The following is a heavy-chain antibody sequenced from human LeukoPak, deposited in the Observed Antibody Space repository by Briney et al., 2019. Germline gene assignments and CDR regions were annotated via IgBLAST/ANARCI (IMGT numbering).Heavy chain of an antibody. CDR3: ARGVPYASWSSPHYSDY. V-gene: IGHV3-7*01. CDR1: GFTFSSYW. Sequence: GGSLRLSCAASGFTFSSYWMSWVRQAPGKGLEWVANIKQDGSQKYYVDSVKGRFSISRDNAKNSLYLQMYSLRAEDTAVYYCARGVPYASWSSPHYSDYWGQGTLVTVSS. D-gene: IGHD3-3*01. J-gene: IGHJ4*02. CDR2: IKQDGSQK.